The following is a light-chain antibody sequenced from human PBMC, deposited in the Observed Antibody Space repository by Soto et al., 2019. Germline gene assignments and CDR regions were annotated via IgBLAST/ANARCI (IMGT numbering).Light chain of an antibody. CDR1: SSNIGSNA. V-gene: IGLV1-44*01. CDR3: AAWADSLNGWV. CDR2: SNN. Sequence: QSVLTQPPSASGTPGQRVTISCSGDSSNIGSNAVNWYQQLPGTAPKLLIYSNNQRPSGVPDRFSGSKSGTSASLAISGLQSEDEAGYYCAAWADSLNGWVFGGGTKLTVL. J-gene: IGLJ3*02.